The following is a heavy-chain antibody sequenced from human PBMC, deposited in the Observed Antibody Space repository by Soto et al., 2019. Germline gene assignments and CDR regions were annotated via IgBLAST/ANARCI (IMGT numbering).Heavy chain of an antibody. CDR2: IYHSGST. D-gene: IGHD1-7*01. V-gene: IGHV4-4*02. Sequence: LSLTCAVSGGSISSSNWWSWVRQPPGKGLEWIGEIYHSGSTNYNPSLKSRVTISVDKSKNQFSLKLSSVTAADTAVYYCARGPRMDWNYGELDYWGQGTLVTVSS. J-gene: IGHJ4*02. CDR3: ARGPRMDWNYGELDY. CDR1: GGSISSSNW.